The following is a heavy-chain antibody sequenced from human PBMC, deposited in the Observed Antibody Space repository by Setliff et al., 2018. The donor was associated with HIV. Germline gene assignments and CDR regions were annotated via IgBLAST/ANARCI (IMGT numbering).Heavy chain of an antibody. CDR1: GGSFSDTY. V-gene: IGHV4-34*01. CDR3: ARGLRSSNWYGDKYFYYMDV. D-gene: IGHD6-13*01. Sequence: SETLSLTCAVSGGSFSDTYWTWIRQPPGKGLEWVGDINHGGTTNYNPSLKGRVAISIDGSEKQFSLRLTSVTAADTSVYYCARGLRSSNWYGDKYFYYMDVWGKGTTVTVPQ. CDR2: INHGGTT. J-gene: IGHJ6*04.